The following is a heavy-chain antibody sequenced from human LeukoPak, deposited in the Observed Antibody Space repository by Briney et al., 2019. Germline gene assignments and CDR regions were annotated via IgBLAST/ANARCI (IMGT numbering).Heavy chain of an antibody. J-gene: IGHJ4*02. V-gene: IGHV4-4*07. D-gene: IGHD1-26*01. CDR1: GGSISNYY. CDR2: ISTSGST. Sequence: SETLSLTCTVSGGSISNYYWNWIRHPAGKGLEWIGRISTSGSTKYNPSLKSRVIVSVNTSKNQFSLKLSSVTAADTAVYYCARAAGRDTTSGLDIDYGGQGTLVTVSS. CDR3: ARAAGRDTTSGLDIDY.